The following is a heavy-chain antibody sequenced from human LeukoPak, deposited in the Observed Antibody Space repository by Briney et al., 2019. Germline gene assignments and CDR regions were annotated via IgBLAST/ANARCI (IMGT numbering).Heavy chain of an antibody. V-gene: IGHV3-21*01. CDR3: ARAPTVLVGYCSSSSCQADY. D-gene: IGHD2-2*01. CDR1: GFTFRSYS. CDR2: IDPSSTYI. J-gene: IGHJ4*02. Sequence: GGSLRLSYAASGFTFRSYSMNWVRQAPGKGLEWVSAIDPSSTYIYYADSVKGRFTSSRDNAENSLYLQMNILRVEDTAVYYCARAPTVLVGYCSSSSCQADYWGQGTLVTVSS.